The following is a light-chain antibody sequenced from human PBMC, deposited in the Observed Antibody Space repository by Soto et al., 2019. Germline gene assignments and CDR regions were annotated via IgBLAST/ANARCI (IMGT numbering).Light chain of an antibody. CDR3: QQYNNWPST. V-gene: IGKV3-15*01. CDR2: GAS. Sequence: EIVMTQSPATLSVSPGERATLSCRASHSVSSNLAWYQQKPGQAPRLLIYGASTRATGIPARFSGSGSGTEFTLTISSLQSGDFAVYYCQQYNNWPSTFGPGTKVDIK. J-gene: IGKJ3*01. CDR1: HSVSSN.